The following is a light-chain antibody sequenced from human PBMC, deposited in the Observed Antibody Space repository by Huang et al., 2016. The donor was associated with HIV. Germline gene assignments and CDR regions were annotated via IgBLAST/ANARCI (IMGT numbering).Light chain of an antibody. CDR1: QSLSNN. J-gene: IGKJ2*01. CDR2: PTS. CDR3: QQCNNWPYT. Sequence: EILMTQSPATLSVSPGERATLFCRASQSLSNNLAWYQQKPGQPPRLLIYPTSTRATDVPARFSGSGSGTEFTLTISSLQSEDFALYYCQQCNNWPYTFGQGTKLEIK. V-gene: IGKV3-15*01.